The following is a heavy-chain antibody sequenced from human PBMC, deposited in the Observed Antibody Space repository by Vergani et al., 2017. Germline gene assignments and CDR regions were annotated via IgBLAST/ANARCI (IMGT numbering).Heavy chain of an antibody. CDR2: IYPGDSDS. J-gene: IGHJ3*02. CDR3: ARRLDGYCSGGSCYSPGAFDI. CDR1: GYSFTTYW. Sequence: EVQLVQSGAEVKKPGESLKIPCKGSGYSFTTYWIGWVSQMPGKGLEWMGIIYPGDSDSRYSPSFQGQVNISADKSISTAYLQWSSLKASDTAMYYCARRLDGYCSGGSCYSPGAFDIWGQGTMVTVSS. D-gene: IGHD2-15*01. V-gene: IGHV5-51*01.